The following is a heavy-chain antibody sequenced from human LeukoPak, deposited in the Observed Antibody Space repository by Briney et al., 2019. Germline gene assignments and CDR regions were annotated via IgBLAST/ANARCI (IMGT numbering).Heavy chain of an antibody. V-gene: IGHV3-23*01. J-gene: IGHJ4*02. CDR2: ISGTDGTK. Sequence: SGGSLRLSCAASGFTFSNYAMNWVRQVPGKGLEWVSGISGTDGTKYDAESVRGRFTVSRDNSKYTLYLQMSSLRAEDTAIYYCAKDRGFTLRDGGMFDSWGQGTLVTVSS. D-gene: IGHD5-24*01. CDR1: GFTFSNYA. CDR3: AKDRGFTLRDGGMFDS.